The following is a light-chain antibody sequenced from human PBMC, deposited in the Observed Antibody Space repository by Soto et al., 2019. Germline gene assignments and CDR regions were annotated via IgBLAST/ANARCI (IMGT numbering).Light chain of an antibody. V-gene: IGLV1-44*01. CDR2: SNN. CDR3: AAWDDSLNGWV. J-gene: IGLJ3*02. Sequence: QSVLTQPPSASGTPGQRVTISCSGISSNIGSNTVNWYQQLPGTAPQLLIYSNNQRPSGVPDRCSGSKSGTSASPASSGLQSEDEADYYCAAWDDSLNGWVFGGGTKLTVL. CDR1: SSNIGSNT.